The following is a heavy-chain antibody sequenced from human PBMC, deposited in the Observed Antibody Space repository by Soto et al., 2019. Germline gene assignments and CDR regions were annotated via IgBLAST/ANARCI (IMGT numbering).Heavy chain of an antibody. CDR2: IDTSGGNT. Sequence: EVWMLQSGGGLGQPGGSLRLSCTVSGFTFGNYGMSWVRQAPGKGLQWVSTIDTSGGNTYYADSVKGRFTISRDNSKKTLYLQLSSLRDYDTAVYYCASDYWGRGTLVTVSS. J-gene: IGHJ4*02. CDR3: ASDY. CDR1: GFTFGNYG. V-gene: IGHV3-23*05.